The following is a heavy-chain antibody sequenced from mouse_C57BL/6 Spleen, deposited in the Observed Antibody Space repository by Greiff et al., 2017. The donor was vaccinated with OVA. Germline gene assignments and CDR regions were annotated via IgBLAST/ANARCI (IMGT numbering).Heavy chain of an antibody. V-gene: IGHV1-69*01. CDR1: GYTFTSYW. J-gene: IGHJ2*01. Sequence: QVQLQQPGAELVMPGASVKLSCTASGYTFTSYWMHWVKQRPGQGLEWIGEIDTSDSYTNSNQKLKGKSTLTVDKSSSTAYMQLSSLTSEDSSVYNCAKKGYGYDGYFDYWGQGTTLTVSS. CDR3: AKKGYGYDGYFDY. CDR2: IDTSDSYT. D-gene: IGHD2-2*01.